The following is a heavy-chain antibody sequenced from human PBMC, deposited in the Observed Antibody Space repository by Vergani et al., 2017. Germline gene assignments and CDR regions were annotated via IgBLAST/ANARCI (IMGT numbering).Heavy chain of an antibody. Sequence: EVPVVESGGGFIKPGGSLRLSCVVSGITFKNAWINWVRQAPGKGLEWIGRIGSKNDGGTADYAAPLKGRFTISRDDSKDSAFLLVNTLKTEDTAVYFCYTDYHDYWGQGTLVTVSS. V-gene: IGHV3-15*04. J-gene: IGHJ4*02. CDR1: GITFKNAW. CDR2: IGSKNDGGTA. D-gene: IGHD2-2*02. CDR3: YTDYHDY.